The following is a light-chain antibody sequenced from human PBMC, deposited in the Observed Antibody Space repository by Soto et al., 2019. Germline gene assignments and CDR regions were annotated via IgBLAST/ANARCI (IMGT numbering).Light chain of an antibody. CDR2: DAS. CDR3: QHRSAWPIS. Sequence: EIVLTQSPATLSLSPGERATLSCRASQSVSRHLVWYQQKPGQAPRLLIYDASNRATGIPARFSGSGFATDFTLTISSLEPEDMAVYYCQHRSAWPISFGGGTKVEIK. CDR1: QSVSRH. V-gene: IGKV3-11*01. J-gene: IGKJ4*01.